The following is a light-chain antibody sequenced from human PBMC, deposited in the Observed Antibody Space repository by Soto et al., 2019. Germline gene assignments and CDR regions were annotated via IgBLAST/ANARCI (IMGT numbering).Light chain of an antibody. J-gene: IGLJ7*01. CDR1: SSDVGGYNY. CDR3: TSFTSSSTLV. Sequence: QSALTQPASVSGSPGQSVTISCSGTSSDVGGYNYVSWYQQHPDKVPQLIIFEVSNRPSGVSHRFSGSKSGNTASLTISGLQPEDEADYYCTSFTSSSTLVFGTGTQLTVL. CDR2: EVS. V-gene: IGLV2-14*01.